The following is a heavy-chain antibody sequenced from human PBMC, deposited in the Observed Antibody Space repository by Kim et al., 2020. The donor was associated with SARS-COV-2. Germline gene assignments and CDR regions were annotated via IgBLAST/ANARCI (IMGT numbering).Heavy chain of an antibody. CDR2: INHSGST. J-gene: IGHJ3*02. CDR1: GGSFSGYY. CDR3: ARGREILTAFDI. Sequence: SETLSLTCAVYGGSFSGYYWSCIRQPPGKGLEWIGEINHSGSTNYNPSLKSRVTISVDTSKNQFSLKLSSVTAADTAVYYCARGREILTAFDIWGQGTMVTVSS. D-gene: IGHD7-27*01. V-gene: IGHV4-34*01.